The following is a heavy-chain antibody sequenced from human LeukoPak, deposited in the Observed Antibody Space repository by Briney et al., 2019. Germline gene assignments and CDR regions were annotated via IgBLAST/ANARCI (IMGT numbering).Heavy chain of an antibody. J-gene: IGHJ4*02. CDR1: GYTFTGYY. CDR3: ASLLGSSSSSFDY. D-gene: IGHD6-6*01. Sequence: VASVKVSCKASGYTFTGYYMHWVRQAPGQGLEWMGWINPNSGGTNYAQKFQGRVTMTRDTSISTAYMELSRRRSDDTAVYYCASLLGSSSSSFDYWGQGTLVTVSS. V-gene: IGHV1-2*02. CDR2: INPNSGGT.